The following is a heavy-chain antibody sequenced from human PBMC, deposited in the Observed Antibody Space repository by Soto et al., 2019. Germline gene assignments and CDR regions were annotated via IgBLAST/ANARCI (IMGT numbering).Heavy chain of an antibody. D-gene: IGHD2-8*01. V-gene: IGHV4-39*01. Sequence: WTRQPPGKGLEWIGSAYYSGMTHYRPSLRGRVTLSVDTSKNQFSLRLSSVSAADTATYYCARLPAEVLIAPSAMDFEGPG. J-gene: IGHJ6*02. CDR3: ARLPAEVLIAPSAMDF. CDR2: AYYSGMT.